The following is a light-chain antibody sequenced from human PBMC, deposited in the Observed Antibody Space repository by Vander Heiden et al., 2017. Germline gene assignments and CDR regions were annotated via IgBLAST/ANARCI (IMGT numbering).Light chain of an antibody. J-gene: IGLJ3*02. CDR3: SSYTSSSTLGV. CDR2: DVS. CDR1: SSEVGGYNY. V-gene: IGLV2-14*01. Sequence: QSALTQPAPVSGSPGQSLTISCTGTSSEVGGYNYVSWYQQHPGKAPKLMIYDVSNRPSGVSNRFSGSKSGNTASLTISGLQAEDEADYYCSSYTSSSTLGVFGGGTKLTVL.